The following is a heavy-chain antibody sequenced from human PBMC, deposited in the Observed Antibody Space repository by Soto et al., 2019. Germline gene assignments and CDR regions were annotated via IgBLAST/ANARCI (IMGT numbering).Heavy chain of an antibody. D-gene: IGHD2-2*01. V-gene: IGHV1-18*01. CDR3: ARVVPGAEAWFGP. J-gene: IGHJ5*02. CDR1: GYTFSNYG. Sequence: ASVKVSCKTSGYTFSNYGITWVRQAPGQPLEWLGWISLYSDGTNYAQKFQGRVSMTTDTSTTTAYMELRSLRSDDTAIYYCARVVPGAEAWFGPWGQGTPVTVS. CDR2: ISLYSDGT.